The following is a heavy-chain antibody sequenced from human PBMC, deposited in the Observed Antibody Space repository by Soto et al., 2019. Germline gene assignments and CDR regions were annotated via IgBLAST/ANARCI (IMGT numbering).Heavy chain of an antibody. D-gene: IGHD6-6*01. J-gene: IGHJ6*03. CDR3: ARVNSSSSGDFYYSSFMDV. CDR2: IITILGIA. Sequence: PGQGLEWMGRIITILGIANYAQKFQGRVTITADKSTSTAYMELSSLRSEDTAVYYCARVNSSSSGDFYYSSFMDVWGKGTTVTVSS. V-gene: IGHV1-69*04.